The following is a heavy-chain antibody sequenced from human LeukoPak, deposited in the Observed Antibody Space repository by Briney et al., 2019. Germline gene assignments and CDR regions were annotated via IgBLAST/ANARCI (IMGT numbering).Heavy chain of an antibody. D-gene: IGHD3-22*01. Sequence: EASVKVSCKASGYTFTSYYMHWVRQAPGQGLEWMGIINPSGGSTSYAQKFQGRVTMTRDTSTSTAYMELSSLRSEDTAVYYCARADYDSSGYYLYYYYYYMDVWGKGTTVTVSS. CDR1: GYTFTSYY. CDR3: ARADYDSSGYYLYYYYYYMDV. V-gene: IGHV1-46*01. J-gene: IGHJ6*03. CDR2: INPSGGST.